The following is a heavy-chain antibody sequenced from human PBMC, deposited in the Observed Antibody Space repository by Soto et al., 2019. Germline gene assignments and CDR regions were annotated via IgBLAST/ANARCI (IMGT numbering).Heavy chain of an antibody. CDR3: ATLRYYYDSSGHRLGYYYYGMDV. J-gene: IGHJ6*02. CDR2: ISYDGSNK. V-gene: IGHV3-30*03. Sequence: QVQLVESGGGVVQPGRSLRLSCAASGFTFSSYGMHWVRQAPGKGLEWVAVISYDGSNKYYADSVKGRFTISRDNSKNTLYLQMNSLRAEDTAVYYCATLRYYYDSSGHRLGYYYYGMDVWGQGTTVTVSS. D-gene: IGHD3-22*01. CDR1: GFTFSSYG.